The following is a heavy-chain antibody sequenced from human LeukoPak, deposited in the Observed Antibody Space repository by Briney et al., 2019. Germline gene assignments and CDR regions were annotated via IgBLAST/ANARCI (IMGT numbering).Heavy chain of an antibody. Sequence: GGSLRLACAASGFTFSSYIMNWVRQAPGKGLEWVSSISSSSSYIYYADSVKGRFTISRDNAKNSLYLQMNSLRAEDTAVYYCARDEPYYDSSDYYLESFQHWGQGAPFTVSS. V-gene: IGHV3-21*01. CDR1: GFTFSSYI. CDR2: ISSSSSYI. J-gene: IGHJ1*01. D-gene: IGHD3-22*01. CDR3: ARDEPYYDSSDYYLESFQH.